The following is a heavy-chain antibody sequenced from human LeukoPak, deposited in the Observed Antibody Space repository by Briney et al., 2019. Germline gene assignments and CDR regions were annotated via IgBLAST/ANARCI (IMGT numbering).Heavy chain of an antibody. J-gene: IGHJ4*02. D-gene: IGHD6-19*01. CDR1: GGSISSLY. V-gene: IGHV4-59*08. Sequence: SETLSLTCTVSGGSISSLYWSWIRQPPGKGLEWIGSVYYSGSTNYNPSLKSRVTISVDTSKNHFSLKLTSVTAADTAVYYCASDNSGWYFDHWGQGALVTVSS. CDR3: ASDNSGWYFDH. CDR2: VYYSGST.